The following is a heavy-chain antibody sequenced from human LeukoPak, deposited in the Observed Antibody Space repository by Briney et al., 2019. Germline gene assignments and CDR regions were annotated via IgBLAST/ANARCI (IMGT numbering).Heavy chain of an antibody. CDR2: IYSGGST. V-gene: IGHV3-66*02. CDR1: GLTVYSIY. D-gene: IGHD4-17*01. CDR3: ARIDGDYSRSPFDP. Sequence: GGSLRLSCAPSGLTVYSIYVLCVPDARGEGVECVSVIYSGGSTYYADSVKGRFTNSRDNPKNTLYLQMNSLRAEDTAVYYCARIDGDYSRSPFDPWGQGTLVTVSS. J-gene: IGHJ5*02.